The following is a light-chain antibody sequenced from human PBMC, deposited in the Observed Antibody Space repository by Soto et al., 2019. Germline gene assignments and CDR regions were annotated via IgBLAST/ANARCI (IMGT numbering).Light chain of an antibody. Sequence: QSVLTQPPSASGSPGQSVTISCTGTSSDVGGYNYVSWYQQHPGKAPTLMIYEVSKRPSGVPDRVSGSKSGNTASLTVSGLQAEDEADYYCSSYAGSNNFVFGTGTKLTVL. CDR3: SSYAGSNNFV. J-gene: IGLJ1*01. V-gene: IGLV2-8*01. CDR1: SSDVGGYNY. CDR2: EVS.